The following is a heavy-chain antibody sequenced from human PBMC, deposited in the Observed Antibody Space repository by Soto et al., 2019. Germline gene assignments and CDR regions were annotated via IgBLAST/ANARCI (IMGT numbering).Heavy chain of an antibody. J-gene: IGHJ4*02. V-gene: IGHV3-23*01. CDR2: ISGSGGST. CDR1: GFTFSSYA. D-gene: IGHD4-17*01. CDR3: AKVSDYGDYPYYFDY. Sequence: GGSLRLSCAASGFTFSSYAMSWFGQAPGKGLEWVSAISGSGGSTYYADSVKGRFTISRDNSKNTLYLQMNSLRAEDTAVYYCAKVSDYGDYPYYFDYWGQGTLVTVSS.